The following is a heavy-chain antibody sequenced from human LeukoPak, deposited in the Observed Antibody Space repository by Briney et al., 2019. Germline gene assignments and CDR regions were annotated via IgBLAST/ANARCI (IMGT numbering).Heavy chain of an antibody. J-gene: IGHJ4*02. Sequence: SETLSLTCAVSGGSISSSNWWSWVRQPPGKGLEWIGEIYHSGSTNYNPSLKSRVTISVDTSKNQFSLKLSSVTAADTAVYYCARDYSGSLDYWGQGTLVTVSS. CDR2: IYHSGST. V-gene: IGHV4-4*02. CDR1: GGSISSSNW. CDR3: ARDYSGSLDY. D-gene: IGHD3-10*01.